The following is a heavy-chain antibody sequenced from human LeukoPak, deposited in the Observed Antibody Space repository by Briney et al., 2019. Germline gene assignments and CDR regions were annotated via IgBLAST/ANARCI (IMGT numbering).Heavy chain of an antibody. CDR1: GFTFSSYG. J-gene: IGHJ6*02. Sequence: GGSLRLTCAASGFTFSSYGMHWVRQAPGKGLEWVAVISYDGSNKNYADSGKGRFTISRDNSKNTLYLQMNSLSAEATAVSYCAKDSGPPYYYYYGMDVWGQGTTVTVSS. D-gene: IGHD3-10*01. CDR3: AKDSGPPYYYYYGMDV. V-gene: IGHV3-30*18. CDR2: ISYDGSNK.